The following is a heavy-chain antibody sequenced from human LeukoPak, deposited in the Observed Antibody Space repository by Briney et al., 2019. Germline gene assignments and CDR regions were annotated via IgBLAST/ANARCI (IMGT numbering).Heavy chain of an antibody. V-gene: IGHV4-34*01. Sequence: PSETLSLTCAVYGGSFSGYYWSWIRQPPGKGLEWIGEINHSGSTNYNPSLKSRVTISVDTSKNQFSLKLSSVTAADTAVYYCARGSGWYLYWGQGTLVTVSS. D-gene: IGHD6-19*01. J-gene: IGHJ4*02. CDR1: GGSFSGYY. CDR2: INHSGST. CDR3: ARGSGWYLY.